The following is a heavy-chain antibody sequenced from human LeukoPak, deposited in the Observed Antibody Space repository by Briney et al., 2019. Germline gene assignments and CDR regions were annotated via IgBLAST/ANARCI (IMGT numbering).Heavy chain of an antibody. D-gene: IGHD3-10*01. CDR1: GFTFSSDA. CDR2: ISGGGGTT. Sequence: GGSLRLSCAASGFTFSSDAMSWVRQAPGKGLEWVSVISGGGGTTYYSDSMKGRFTISRDNSKNTLYLQMNSLRAEDTAVYYCAKASTFGELNRPFDYWGQGTLVTVSS. CDR3: AKASTFGELNRPFDY. J-gene: IGHJ4*02. V-gene: IGHV3-23*01.